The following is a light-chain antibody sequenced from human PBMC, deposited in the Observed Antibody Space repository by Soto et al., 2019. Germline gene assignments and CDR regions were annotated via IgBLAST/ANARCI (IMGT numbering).Light chain of an antibody. CDR3: ASYTSSGTDV. J-gene: IGLJ1*01. CDR1: SSDVGGYNY. CDR2: DVS. Sequence: QSDLTQPASVSGSPGQAITLSCTGTSSDVGGYNYVSWHQQHPGKAPKLTIYDVSSRPSGVSNRFSASKSGNTASLTISGLQAEDEADYYCASYTSSGTDVFGIGTKLTVL. V-gene: IGLV2-14*01.